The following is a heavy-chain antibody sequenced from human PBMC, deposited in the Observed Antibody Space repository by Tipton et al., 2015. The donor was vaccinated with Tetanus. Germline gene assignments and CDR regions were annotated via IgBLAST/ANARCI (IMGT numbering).Heavy chain of an antibody. CDR1: GGSFSGYY. V-gene: IGHV4-34*01. D-gene: IGHD2-15*01. J-gene: IGHJ4*02. Sequence: TLSLTCAVYGGSFSGYYWSWIRQPPGKGLEWIGEINHSGSTNYNPSLKSRVTISVDTSKNQFSLKLSSVTAADTAVYYCARRPGRGGGSYLFDYWGQGTLVTVSS. CDR2: INHSGST. CDR3: ARRPGRGGGSYLFDY.